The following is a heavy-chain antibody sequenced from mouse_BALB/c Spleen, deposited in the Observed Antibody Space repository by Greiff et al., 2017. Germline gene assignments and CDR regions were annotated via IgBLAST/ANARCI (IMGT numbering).Heavy chain of an antibody. Sequence: EVQLVESGGGLVQPGGSRKLSCAASGFTFSSFGMHWVRQAPEKGLEWVAYISSGSSTIHYADTVKGRFTISRDNPKNTLFLQMTSLRSEDTAMYYCARDGYDDAMDYWGQGTSVTVSS. J-gene: IGHJ4*01. V-gene: IGHV5-17*02. D-gene: IGHD2-2*01. CDR2: ISSGSSTI. CDR1: GFTFSSFG. CDR3: ARDGYDDAMDY.